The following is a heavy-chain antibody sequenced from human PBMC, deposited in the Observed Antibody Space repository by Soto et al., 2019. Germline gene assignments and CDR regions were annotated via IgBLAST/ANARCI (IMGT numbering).Heavy chain of an antibody. CDR1: GFTFSDHY. V-gene: IGHV3-72*01. CDR2: SRNKANGYTT. CDR3: ATVNTVGYYLDY. J-gene: IGHJ4*02. Sequence: GGSLRLSCEASGFTFSDHYIDWVRQAPGKGLEWVGRSRNKANGYTTEYAASVRGRFTISRVGSKNSLYLQMNSLKTEDTAVYYCATVNTVGYYLDYWGQGTLVTVSS. D-gene: IGHD2-21*01.